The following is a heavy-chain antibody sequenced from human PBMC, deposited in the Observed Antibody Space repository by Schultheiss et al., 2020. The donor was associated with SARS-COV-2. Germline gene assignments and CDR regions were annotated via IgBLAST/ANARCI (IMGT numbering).Heavy chain of an antibody. V-gene: IGHV4-31*03. D-gene: IGHD6-13*01. CDR2: IYYSGST. J-gene: IGHJ6*02. CDR1: GGSISSGGYY. Sequence: SETLSLTCTVSGGSISSGGYYWSWIRQHPGKGLEWIGYIYYSGSTYYNPSLKSRVTISVDTSKNQFSLKLSSVTAADTAVYYCASHGSDSSSWFAIYYYYGMDVWGQGTTVTVSS. CDR3: ASHGSDSSSWFAIYYYYGMDV.